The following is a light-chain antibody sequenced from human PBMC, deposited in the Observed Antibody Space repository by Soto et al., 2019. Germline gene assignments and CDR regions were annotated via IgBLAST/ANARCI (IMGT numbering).Light chain of an antibody. V-gene: IGLV2-23*01. CDR1: SSDVGSYNL. CDR3: CSYAGSSTSVV. Sequence: QSALTQPASVSGSPGQSITISCTGTSSDVGSYNLVSWYQQHPGKAPKLMIYEGSKRPSGASNRFSGSKSGNTASLTISGLQAEDEADYYCCSYAGSSTSVVFGGRTKLTVL. J-gene: IGLJ2*01. CDR2: EGS.